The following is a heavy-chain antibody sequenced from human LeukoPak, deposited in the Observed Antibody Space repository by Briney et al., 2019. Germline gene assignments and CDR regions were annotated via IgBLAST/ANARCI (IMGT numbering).Heavy chain of an antibody. J-gene: IGHJ4*02. Sequence: SGTLSLTCAVSGGSISSSNWWSWVRQPPGKGLEWIGEISHNENTNYSPSLKSRLTISIDTSKNQFSLKLSSVTAADTAVYYCASSGSRWLIDKTYSPYWGQGTLVTVSS. CDR3: ASSGSRWLIDKTYSPY. CDR2: ISHNENT. V-gene: IGHV4-4*02. D-gene: IGHD3-22*01. CDR1: GGSISSSNW.